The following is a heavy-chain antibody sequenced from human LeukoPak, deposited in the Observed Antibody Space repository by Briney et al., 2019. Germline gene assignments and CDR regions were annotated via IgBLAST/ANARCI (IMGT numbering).Heavy chain of an antibody. CDR2: IYYSGST. CDR3: ARGSHPMVRGVTGEDAFDI. D-gene: IGHD3-10*01. V-gene: IGHV4-59*01. Sequence: SETLSLTCTVSGGSISSYYWSWIRQPPGKGLEWIGYIYYSGSTNYNPSLKSRVTISVDTSKNQFSLKLSSVTAADTAVYYCARGSHPMVRGVTGEDAFDIWGQGTMVTVSS. J-gene: IGHJ3*02. CDR1: GGSISSYY.